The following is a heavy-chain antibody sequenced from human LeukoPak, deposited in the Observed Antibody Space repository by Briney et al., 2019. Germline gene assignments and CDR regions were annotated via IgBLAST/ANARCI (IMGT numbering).Heavy chain of an antibody. CDR1: GGSISSGTYY. CDR3: ARGDRGYNYAGWFDP. D-gene: IGHD5-18*01. V-gene: IGHV4-61*02. CDR2: IYTSGFT. J-gene: IGHJ5*02. Sequence: SQTLSLTCTVSGGSISSGTYYWSWIRQPAGKGLEWIGRIYTSGFTNYNPSLKSRVTLSVDTSKNQFSLKLSSVTAADTAVYYCARGDRGYNYAGWFDPWGQGTLVTVSS.